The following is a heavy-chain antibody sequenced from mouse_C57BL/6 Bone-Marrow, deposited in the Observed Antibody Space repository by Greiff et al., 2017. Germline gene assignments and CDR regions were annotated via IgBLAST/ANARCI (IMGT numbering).Heavy chain of an antibody. V-gene: IGHV5-4*01. CDR1: GFTFSSYA. CDR2: ISDGGSYT. Sequence: EVQLVESGGGLVKPGGSLKLSCAASGFTFSSYAMSWVRQTPEKRLEWVATISDGGSYTYYPDNVKGRFTISRDNAKNNLYLQMSHLKSEDTAMYYCAREELRRGYWYFDVWGTGTTVTVSS. CDR3: AREELRRGYWYFDV. J-gene: IGHJ1*03.